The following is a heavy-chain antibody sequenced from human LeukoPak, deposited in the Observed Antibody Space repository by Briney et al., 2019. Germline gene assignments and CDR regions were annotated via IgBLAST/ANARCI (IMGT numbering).Heavy chain of an antibody. CDR2: IPQDGRAQ. CDR1: GFTVSSFW. D-gene: IGHD3-9*01. J-gene: IGHJ4*02. V-gene: IGHV3-7*01. Sequence: LPGGSLRLSCAASGFTVSSFWMSWVPQGPGKGLEGVAAIPQDGRAQDYVDSVKGRFTISRDNAKNSLYLQMNSLSAGDTAVYYCAKAYDILTGHYPFDYWGQGTLVTVSS. CDR3: AKAYDILTGHYPFDY.